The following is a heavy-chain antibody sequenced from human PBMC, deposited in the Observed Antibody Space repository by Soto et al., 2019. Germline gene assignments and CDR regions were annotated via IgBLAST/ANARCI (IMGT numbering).Heavy chain of an antibody. V-gene: IGHV3-30*18. CDR2: TSHDGSNK. CDR3: AKDRRDYGDCLVNNYFDP. Sequence: QEQLVEPGGGVVQPGTSLRLSCAASGFTFSSYGMHWVRQAPGKGLEWVAVTSHDGSNKFYADSVKGRFSISRDDSKNTLFLKMNSLRTEDTAVHYCAKDRRDYGDCLVNNYFDPWGQGTLVTVSS. CDR1: GFTFSSYG. D-gene: IGHD4-17*01. J-gene: IGHJ5*02.